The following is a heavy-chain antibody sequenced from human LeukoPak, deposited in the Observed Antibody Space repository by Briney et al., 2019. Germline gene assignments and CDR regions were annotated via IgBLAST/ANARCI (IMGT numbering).Heavy chain of an antibody. CDR2: IIPIFGTA. J-gene: IGHJ5*02. V-gene: IGHV1-69*01. D-gene: IGHD6-19*01. CDR1: GGTFSSYA. Sequence: GSSVKVSCKASGGTFSSYAISWVRQAPGQGLEWMGGIIPIFGTANYAQKFQGRVTITADESTSTAYMELSSLRSEDTAVYYCAMMSDSSGWYKGDWFDPWGQGTLVTVSS. CDR3: AMMSDSSGWYKGDWFDP.